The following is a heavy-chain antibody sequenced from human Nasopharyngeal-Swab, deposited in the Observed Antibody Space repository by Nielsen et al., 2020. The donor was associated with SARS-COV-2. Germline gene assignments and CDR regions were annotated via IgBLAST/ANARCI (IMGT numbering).Heavy chain of an antibody. J-gene: IGHJ4*02. V-gene: IGHV3-74*01. CDR3: ARDVGGRDNY. D-gene: IGHD2-15*01. CDR2: IDNDGAIT. Sequence: GESLKISCAASGFSLRTYWMHWVRQSPGKGLLWVSRIDNDGAITNYADPVKGRFTISRDNAKNTLYLQMNSLRADDTAVYYCARDVGGRDNYWGQGALVTVSS. CDR1: GFSLRTYW.